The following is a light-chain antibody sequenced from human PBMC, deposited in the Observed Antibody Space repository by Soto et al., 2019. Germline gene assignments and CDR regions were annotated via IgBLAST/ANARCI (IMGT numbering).Light chain of an antibody. CDR2: DVS. V-gene: IGLV2-14*01. CDR3: SSYTTISTYV. CDR1: SSDVGGYKY. Sequence: QSVLTQPASVSGSPGQSIAISCTGTSSDVGGYKYVSWYQQHPAKVPKLMIYDVSNRPSGVSDRFSGSKSGNTASLTISGLQAEDETDYYCSSYTTISTYVFGTGTKVTVL. J-gene: IGLJ1*01.